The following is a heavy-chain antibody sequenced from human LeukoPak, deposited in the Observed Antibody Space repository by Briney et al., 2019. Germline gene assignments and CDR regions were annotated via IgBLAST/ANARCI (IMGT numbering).Heavy chain of an antibody. CDR1: GDTFSSYA. CDR2: IIPIFGAA. Sequence: SVKVSCKASGDTFSSYAISWVRQAPGQGLEWMGGIIPIFGAANYAQKFQGRVTITADESTSTAYMELSSLRSEDTAVYYCARGRMAGTYVFDYWGQGTLVTVSS. V-gene: IGHV1-69*13. J-gene: IGHJ4*02. CDR3: ARGRMAGTYVFDY. D-gene: IGHD6-19*01.